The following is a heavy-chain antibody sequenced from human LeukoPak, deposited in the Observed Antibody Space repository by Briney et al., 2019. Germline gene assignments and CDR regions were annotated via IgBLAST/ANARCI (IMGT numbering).Heavy chain of an antibody. Sequence: SETLSPTCAVSGGSISSGGYSWSWIRQPPGKGLEWIGYIYYSGSTNYNPSLKSRVAISVDTSKNQFSLKLSSVTAADTAVYYCARISGFPRFYYFDYWGQGTLVTVSS. V-gene: IGHV4-61*08. CDR1: GGSISSGGYS. CDR3: ARISGFPRFYYFDY. CDR2: IYYSGST. J-gene: IGHJ4*02. D-gene: IGHD6-25*01.